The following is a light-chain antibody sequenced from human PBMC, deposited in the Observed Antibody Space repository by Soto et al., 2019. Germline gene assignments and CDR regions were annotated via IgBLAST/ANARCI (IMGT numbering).Light chain of an antibody. CDR3: QQANSFPYT. Sequence: DSQMTQSPSSVSASVGDRVTITCRASQGISSWLAWYQQRPGKAPRLLIYAASTLESGVPSRFSGSGSGTAFTLTINSLQPEDFATYYCQQANSFPYTFGQGTRLEIK. CDR2: AAS. V-gene: IGKV1-12*01. CDR1: QGISSW. J-gene: IGKJ5*01.